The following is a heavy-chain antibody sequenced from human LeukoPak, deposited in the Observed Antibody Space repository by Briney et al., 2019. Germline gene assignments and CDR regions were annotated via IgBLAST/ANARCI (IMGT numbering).Heavy chain of an antibody. J-gene: IGHJ4*02. CDR1: GFTFSSYG. CDR2: ISGSGGST. V-gene: IGHV3-23*01. D-gene: IGHD1-26*01. Sequence: GGSLRLSCAASGFTFSSYGLSWVRQAPGKGLEWVSGISGSGGSTNYADSVKGRFTISRDNSKNTLYLQMNSLRAEDTAVYYCAKETSRIGGSMASFDYWGQGTLVTVSP. CDR3: AKETSRIGGSMASFDY.